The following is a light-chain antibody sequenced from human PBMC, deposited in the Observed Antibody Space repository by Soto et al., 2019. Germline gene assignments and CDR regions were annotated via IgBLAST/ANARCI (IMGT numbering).Light chain of an antibody. CDR3: QQTYSTPYT. V-gene: IGKV1-39*01. J-gene: IGKJ2*01. Sequence: IHVTQSPSSLSASVGDRVTITCRASQRITTYLNWYQQKPGEAPKLLISTSGTLQRGVPSRFSGSESGTDFTLTITSLQPADFATYFCQQTYSTPYTFGQGTTLEIK. CDR2: TSG. CDR1: QRITTY.